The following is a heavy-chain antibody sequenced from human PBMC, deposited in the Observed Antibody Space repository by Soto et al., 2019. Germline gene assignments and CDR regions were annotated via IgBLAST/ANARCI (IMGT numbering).Heavy chain of an antibody. V-gene: IGHV4-31*03. Sequence: KPSETLSLTCTVSGGSISSGGYYWSWIRQHPGKGLEWIGYIYYSGSTYYNPSLKSRVTISVDTSKNQFSLKLSSVTAADTAVYYCARGIAAAGLYYYYYYGMDVWGQGTTVTVSS. D-gene: IGHD6-13*01. CDR3: ARGIAAAGLYYYYYYGMDV. CDR2: IYYSGST. J-gene: IGHJ6*02. CDR1: GGSISSGGYY.